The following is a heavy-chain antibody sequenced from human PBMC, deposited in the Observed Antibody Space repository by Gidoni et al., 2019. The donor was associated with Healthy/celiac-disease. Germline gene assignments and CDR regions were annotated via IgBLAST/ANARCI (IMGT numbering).Heavy chain of an antibody. J-gene: IGHJ4*02. CDR3: QYYYDSSGYYFDY. CDR1: GFTFSSYS. CDR2: ISSSSSYI. Sequence: EVQLVESGGGLVKPGGSLRLSCAAPGFTFSSYSMNWVRQAPGKGLEWVSSISSSSSYIYYADSVKGRFTISRDNAKNSLYLQMNSLRAEDTAVYYCQYYYDSSGYYFDYWGQGTLVTVSS. D-gene: IGHD3-22*01. V-gene: IGHV3-21*01.